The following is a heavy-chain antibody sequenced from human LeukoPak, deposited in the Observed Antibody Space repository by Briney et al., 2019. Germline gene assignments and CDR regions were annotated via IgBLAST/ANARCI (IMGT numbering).Heavy chain of an antibody. D-gene: IGHD6-13*01. CDR3: ARTPVGAAAGIGWFDP. V-gene: IGHV4-39*01. CDR1: GGSISSSSYY. Sequence: PSETLSLTCTVSGGSISSSSYYWGWIRQPPGTGLEWIGSIYYSGSTYYNPSLKSRVTISVDTSKSQFSLKLSSVTAADTAVYYCARTPVGAAAGIGWFDPWGQGTLVTVSS. J-gene: IGHJ5*02. CDR2: IYYSGST.